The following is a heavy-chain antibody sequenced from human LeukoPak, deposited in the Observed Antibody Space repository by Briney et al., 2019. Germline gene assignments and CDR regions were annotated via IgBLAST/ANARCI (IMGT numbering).Heavy chain of an antibody. CDR2: IYYSGST. CDR3: ARWSYYYDSSGYAHDY. CDR1: GGSISSYY. Sequence: SETLSLTCTVSGGSISSYYWSWIRQPPGKGLEWIGYIYYSGSTNYNPSLKSRVTISVDTSKNQFSLKLSSVTAADTAVYYCARWSYYYDSSGYAHDYWGQGTLVTVSS. D-gene: IGHD3-22*01. J-gene: IGHJ4*02. V-gene: IGHV4-59*01.